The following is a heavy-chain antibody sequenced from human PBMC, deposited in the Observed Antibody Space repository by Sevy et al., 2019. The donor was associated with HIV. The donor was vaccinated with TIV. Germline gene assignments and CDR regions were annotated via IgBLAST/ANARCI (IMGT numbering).Heavy chain of an antibody. CDR1: GFTFSSYS. J-gene: IGHJ4*02. D-gene: IGHD3-3*01. V-gene: IGHV3-48*02. CDR3: ARGGPKYYDFWSGYPPFDY. CDR2: ISSSSSTI. Sequence: GGSLRLSCAASGFTFSSYSMNWVRQAPGKGLEWVSYISSSSSTIYYADSVKGRFTISRDNATNSLYLQMNSLRDEDPAVYYCARGGPKYYDFWSGYPPFDYWGQGTLVTVSS.